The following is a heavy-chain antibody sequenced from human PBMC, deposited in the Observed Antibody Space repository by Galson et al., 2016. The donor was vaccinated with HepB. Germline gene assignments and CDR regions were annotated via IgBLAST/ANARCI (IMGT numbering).Heavy chain of an antibody. J-gene: IGHJ4*02. CDR2: IIPLFGTA. CDR1: GGTFRNFA. Sequence: SCKASGGTFRNFAITWVRQAPGQGLEWMGGIIPLFGTAKYAQKFQGRVTITADASTSTAYMELSSLRSEDTAVYYCARGADYYGSGSYYNYFDYWGQGTLVSVSS. CDR3: ARGADYYGSGSYYNYFDY. D-gene: IGHD3-10*01. V-gene: IGHV1-69*01.